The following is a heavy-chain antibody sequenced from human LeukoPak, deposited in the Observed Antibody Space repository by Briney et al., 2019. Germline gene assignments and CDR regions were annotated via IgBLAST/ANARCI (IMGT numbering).Heavy chain of an antibody. CDR3: AGSGSPGDY. CDR2: ISPNDVNR. CDR1: GFNFSDYY. D-gene: IGHD3-10*01. Sequence: KAGGSLRLSCVGSGFNFSDYYMSWIRQAPGKGLEWISYISPNDVNRYYVDAVKGRLTVSRDNAKNSLFLQMKSLRVEDTAVYYCAGSGSPGDYWGQGTLVTVSS. J-gene: IGHJ4*02. V-gene: IGHV3-11*01.